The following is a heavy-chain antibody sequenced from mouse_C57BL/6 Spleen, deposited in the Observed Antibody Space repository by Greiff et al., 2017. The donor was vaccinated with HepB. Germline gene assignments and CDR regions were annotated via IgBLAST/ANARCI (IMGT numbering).Heavy chain of an antibody. D-gene: IGHD1-1*01. Sequence: VQLQQSGPELVKPGASVKISCKASGYTFTDYYINWVKQRPGQGLEWIGWIFPGSGSTYYNEKFKGKATLTVDKSSSTAYMLLSSLTSEDSAVYFCARSDYYSSSYGAMDYWGQGTSVTVSS. V-gene: IGHV1-75*01. J-gene: IGHJ4*01. CDR2: IFPGSGST. CDR3: ARSDYYSSSYGAMDY. CDR1: GYTFTDYY.